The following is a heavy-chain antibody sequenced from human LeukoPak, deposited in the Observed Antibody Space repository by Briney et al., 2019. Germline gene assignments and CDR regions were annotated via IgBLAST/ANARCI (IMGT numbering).Heavy chain of an antibody. V-gene: IGHV3-7*01. CDR3: ARPLVLRGVFDI. J-gene: IGHJ3*02. CDR1: RFSFNTYW. CDR2: IKQDGSEK. Sequence: GGSLRLSCAASRFSFNTYWMSWVRQAPGKGLEWVANIKQDGSEKYYVDSVKGRFTITRDNAENSLYLQMDSLRAEDTAVYYCARPLVLRGVFDIWGQGTMVTVSS. D-gene: IGHD3-16*01.